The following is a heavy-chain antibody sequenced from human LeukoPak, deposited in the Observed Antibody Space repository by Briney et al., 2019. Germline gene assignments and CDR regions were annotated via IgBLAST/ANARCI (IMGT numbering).Heavy chain of an antibody. D-gene: IGHD3-22*01. CDR3: ARDLYYGSSGYYLH. CDR2: INHSGST. J-gene: IGHJ4*02. CDR1: GGSFSGYY. V-gene: IGHV4-34*01. Sequence: SETLSLTCAVYGGSFSGYYWSWIRQPPGKGLEWIGEINHSGSTNYNPSLKSRVTISVDTSKNQFSLKLSSVTAADTAVYCCARDLYYGSSGYYLHWGQGTLVTVSS.